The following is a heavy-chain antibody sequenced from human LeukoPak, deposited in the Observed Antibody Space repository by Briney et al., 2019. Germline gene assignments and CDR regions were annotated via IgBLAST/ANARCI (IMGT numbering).Heavy chain of an antibody. D-gene: IGHD5/OR15-5a*01. CDR1: GYSFTSYW. CDR3: MRRDIVSTIFPD. V-gene: IGHV5-51*01. CDR2: IYPGDSDT. J-gene: IGHJ4*02. Sequence: GESLKISCKGSGYSFTSYWIGWVRQMPGRGLEWMGIIYPGDSDTRYSPSFRGQVTISADKSISTAYLQWSSLKASDTAMYYCMRRDIVSTIFPDRGQGTLVTVSS.